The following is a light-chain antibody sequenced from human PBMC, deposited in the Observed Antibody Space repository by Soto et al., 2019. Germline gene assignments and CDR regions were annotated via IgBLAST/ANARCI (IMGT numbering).Light chain of an antibody. V-gene: IGLV2-14*01. J-gene: IGLJ2*01. Sequence: QSVLTQPPSASGTPGQRVTISCSGSTSNIGNNVVNWYQQRPGTAPKLMIYEVSNRPSGVSNRFSGSKSGNTASLTISGLQAEDEADYYCSSYTSSSTLGVFGGGTKVTVL. CDR3: SSYTSSSTLGV. CDR1: TSNIGNNV. CDR2: EVS.